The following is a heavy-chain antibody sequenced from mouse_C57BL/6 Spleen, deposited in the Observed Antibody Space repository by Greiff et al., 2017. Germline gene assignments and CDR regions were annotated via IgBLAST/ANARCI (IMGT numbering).Heavy chain of an antibody. D-gene: IGHD1-1*01. V-gene: IGHV1-64*01. CDR1: GYTFTSYW. J-gene: IGHJ2*01. CDR3: ARRGITTVVAPDY. Sequence: QVQLQQPGAELVKPGASVKLSCKASGYTFTSYWMYWVKQRPGQGLEWIGMIHPNSGSTNYNEKFKSKATLTVDKSSSTAYMQLSRLTSEDSAVYYCARRGITTVVAPDYWGQGTTLTVAS. CDR2: IHPNSGST.